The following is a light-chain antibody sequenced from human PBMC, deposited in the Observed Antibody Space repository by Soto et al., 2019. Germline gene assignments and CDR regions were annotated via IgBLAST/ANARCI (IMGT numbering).Light chain of an antibody. Sequence: DIQMTQSPSTLSASVGDRVTITCRASQSISSWLAWYQQKPGKAPKLLLYKASSLESGVPSRFSGSGSGTEFTITISSLQPDDFASYYCQQYNSYPYTFGQGPKLEIK. CDR2: KAS. V-gene: IGKV1-5*03. CDR3: QQYNSYPYT. J-gene: IGKJ2*01. CDR1: QSISSW.